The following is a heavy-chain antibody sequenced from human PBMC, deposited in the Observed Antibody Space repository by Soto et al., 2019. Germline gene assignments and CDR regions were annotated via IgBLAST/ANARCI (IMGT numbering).Heavy chain of an antibody. CDR1: GGSFKSGSYY. V-gene: IGHV4-61*01. D-gene: IGHD2-15*01. Sequence: SETLSLTCTVSGGSFKSGSYYWSWIRQPPGKGLEWIGYVYHTGRTDYNPSLKSRVSISMDTSKNQFSLDLDSVTPADTAVYFCARAHAPTLPFDYWGQGTLVTVSS. CDR2: VYHTGRT. J-gene: IGHJ4*01. CDR3: ARAHAPTLPFDY.